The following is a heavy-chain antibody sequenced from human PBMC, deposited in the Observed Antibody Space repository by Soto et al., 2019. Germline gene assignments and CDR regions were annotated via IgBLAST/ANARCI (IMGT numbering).Heavy chain of an antibody. CDR2: ISSSRSYI. J-gene: IGHJ3*01. Sequence: VGSLRLSCVASGFTFSSYPMNWVRQAPGKGLEWVSSISSSRSYIYYAESVKGRFTISRDNAKNSLYLQMNSLRVEDTAVYYCARDRYYYESSGFWGQGTMVTVSS. V-gene: IGHV3-21*06. D-gene: IGHD3-22*01. CDR1: GFTFSSYP. CDR3: ARDRYYYESSGF.